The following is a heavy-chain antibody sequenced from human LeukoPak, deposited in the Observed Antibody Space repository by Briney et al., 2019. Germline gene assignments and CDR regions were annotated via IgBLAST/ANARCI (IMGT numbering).Heavy chain of an antibody. J-gene: IGHJ4*02. V-gene: IGHV3-7*03. CDR1: GFTFSSYW. Sequence: GGSLRLSCAASGFTFSSYWMSWVRQAPGKGLEWVANIKQDGGEKYYVDSVKGRFTISRDNAKNSLYLQMNSLRAEDTAVYYCATEWEDSSGWSFDYWGQGTLVTVSS. CDR3: ATEWEDSSGWSFDY. CDR2: IKQDGGEK. D-gene: IGHD6-19*01.